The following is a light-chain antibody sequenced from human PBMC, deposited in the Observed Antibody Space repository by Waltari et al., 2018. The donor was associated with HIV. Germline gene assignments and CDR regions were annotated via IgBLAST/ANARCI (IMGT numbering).Light chain of an antibody. Sequence: SYVLTQPPSVSVAPGKTATITCGGTHIGRKTVHWCQQGPGQAPGLVIYNESDRPSGIPERFSGSNSGNTATLTITRVEAGDEADYYCQVWDSSSDHVVFGGGTKLTVL. CDR2: NES. V-gene: IGLV3-21*04. J-gene: IGLJ2*01. CDR1: HIGRKT. CDR3: QVWDSSSDHVV.